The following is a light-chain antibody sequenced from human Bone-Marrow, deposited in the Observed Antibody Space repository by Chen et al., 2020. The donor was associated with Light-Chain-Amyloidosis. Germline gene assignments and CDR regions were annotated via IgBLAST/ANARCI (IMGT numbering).Light chain of an antibody. CDR3: QQYNSNPLT. Sequence: DIQMTQSPSTLSASVGDRVTITCRASQSIDSWLAWYQQKPGQAPKLLIYQTSTLKSGVPSRFSGSGSGTEFTLTISSLQPDDFATYYCQQYNSNPLTFGGGTKVEIK. CDR2: QTS. V-gene: IGKV1-5*03. CDR1: QSIDSW. J-gene: IGKJ4*01.